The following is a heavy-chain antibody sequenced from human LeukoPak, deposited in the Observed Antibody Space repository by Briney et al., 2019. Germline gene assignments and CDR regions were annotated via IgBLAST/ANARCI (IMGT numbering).Heavy chain of an antibody. CDR3: ARSMYYYYYYMDV. D-gene: IGHD2/OR15-2a*01. CDR1: GGSFSGYY. Sequence: SETLSLTCAVYGGSFSGYYWSWIRQPPGKGLEWIGEINHSGSTNYNPSLKSRVTISVDTSKNQFSLKLSSVTAADTAVYDCARSMYYYYYYMDVWGKGTTVTVSS. V-gene: IGHV4-34*01. CDR2: INHSGST. J-gene: IGHJ6*03.